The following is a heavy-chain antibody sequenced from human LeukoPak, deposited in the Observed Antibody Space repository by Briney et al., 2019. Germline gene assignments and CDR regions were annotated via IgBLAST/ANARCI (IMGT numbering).Heavy chain of an antibody. D-gene: IGHD1-26*01. CDR2: FSYSGST. CDR3: ARHHGSYHDY. Sequence: SETLSLTCTVSGGSVSSYYWGWIRQPPGKGLEWIGYFSYSGSTYYNPSLKSRVTISVDTSKNQFSLKLSSVTAADTAVYYCARHHGSYHDYWGQGTLVTVSS. J-gene: IGHJ4*02. CDR1: GGSVSSYY. V-gene: IGHV4-59*08.